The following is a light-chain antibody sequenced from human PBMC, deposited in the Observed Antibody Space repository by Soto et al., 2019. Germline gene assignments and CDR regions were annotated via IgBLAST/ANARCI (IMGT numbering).Light chain of an antibody. CDR3: TSYAGSNTWV. CDR2: EVT. Sequence: QSALTQPASVSGSLGQSITISCTGPSSDVGANNYVSWYQQHPDKAPKLLIFEVTNRPSGVSGRVSGSKSGITASLSISGLQPEDEADYYCTSYAGSNTWVFGGGTKLTVL. CDR1: SSDVGANNY. J-gene: IGLJ3*02. V-gene: IGLV2-14*01.